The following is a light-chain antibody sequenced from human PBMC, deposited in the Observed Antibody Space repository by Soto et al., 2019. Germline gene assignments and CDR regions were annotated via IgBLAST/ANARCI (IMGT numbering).Light chain of an antibody. CDR3: QQYGSSPPWT. V-gene: IGKV3-20*01. Sequence: EIVWTQSPGTLSLSPGERATLSCRASQSVSSSYLAWYQQKPGQAPRLLFYLASSRATGIPDRFSGSGSGTDFTLTISRLEPEDFAVYYCQQYGSSPPWTFGQGTKVDIK. CDR2: LAS. J-gene: IGKJ1*01. CDR1: QSVSSSY.